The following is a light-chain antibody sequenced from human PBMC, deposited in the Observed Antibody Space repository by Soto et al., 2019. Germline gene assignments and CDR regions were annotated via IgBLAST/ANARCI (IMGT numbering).Light chain of an antibody. CDR1: RGISSY. J-gene: IGKJ4*01. V-gene: IGKV1-8*01. Sequence: AIRMTQSPSSLSASTGDRVTITCRASRGISSYLAWYQQKPGKAPKLLIYAASTLQSGVPSRFSGSGSGTDFTLTISCLQSEDFATYYCQQYYSYTLTFGGGTKVDIK. CDR2: AAS. CDR3: QQYYSYTLT.